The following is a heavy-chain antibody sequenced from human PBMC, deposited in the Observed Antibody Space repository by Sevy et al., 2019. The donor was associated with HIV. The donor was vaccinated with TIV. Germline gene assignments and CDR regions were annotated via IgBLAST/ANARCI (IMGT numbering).Heavy chain of an antibody. Sequence: GGSLRLSCAASGFTFSDYYMSWIRQAPGKGLEWVSYISSSGSTIYYADSVKGRLSISRDNAKNPLYLQMNSLRAEDTAVYYCASSHDSSGYLPYFDYWGQGTLVTVSS. CDR1: GFTFSDYY. CDR3: ASSHDSSGYLPYFDY. J-gene: IGHJ4*02. D-gene: IGHD3-22*01. V-gene: IGHV3-11*01. CDR2: ISSSGSTI.